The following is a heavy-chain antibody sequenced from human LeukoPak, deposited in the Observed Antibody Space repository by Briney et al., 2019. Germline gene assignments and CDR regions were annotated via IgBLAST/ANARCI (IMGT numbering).Heavy chain of an antibody. J-gene: IGHJ5*02. Sequence: GESLQISCKCSGYSFTCYWISWVRPMPGKGLEWRGRIDPSNSYNNSSPSFQGHVTISADKSNSPYYLKWSSLKASDTAMYSGARLHHFGSSWDGGDWFDAWGQGTLVTVSS. V-gene: IGHV5-10-1*01. D-gene: IGHD6-13*01. CDR3: ARLHHFGSSWDGGDWFDA. CDR1: GYSFTCYW. CDR2: IDPSNSYN.